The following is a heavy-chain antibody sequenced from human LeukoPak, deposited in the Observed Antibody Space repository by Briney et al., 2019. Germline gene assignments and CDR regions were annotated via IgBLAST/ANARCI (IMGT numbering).Heavy chain of an antibody. J-gene: IGHJ5*02. CDR3: AKDAYFSSKGVNNWFDP. CDR1: GFTFSSYA. Sequence: GGSLRLSRAASGFTFSSYAMSWVRQAPGKGLEWVSAISGSGGSTYYADSVKGRFTISRDNSKNTLYLQMNSLRAEDTAVYYCAKDAYFSSKGVNNWFDPWGQGTLVTVSS. D-gene: IGHD2-21*01. CDR2: ISGSGGST. V-gene: IGHV3-23*01.